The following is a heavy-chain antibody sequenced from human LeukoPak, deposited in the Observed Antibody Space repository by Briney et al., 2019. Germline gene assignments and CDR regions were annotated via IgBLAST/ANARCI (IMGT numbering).Heavy chain of an antibody. J-gene: IGHJ4*02. Sequence: SVKVSCKASGGTFSSYAISLVRQAPGQGLEWMGGIIPIFGTANYAQKFQGRVTITTDESTSTAYMELSSLRSEDTAVYYCARGSHYDSSGSLFDYWGQGTLVTVSS. CDR3: ARGSHYDSSGSLFDY. D-gene: IGHD3-22*01. CDR1: GGTFSSYA. V-gene: IGHV1-69*05. CDR2: IIPIFGTA.